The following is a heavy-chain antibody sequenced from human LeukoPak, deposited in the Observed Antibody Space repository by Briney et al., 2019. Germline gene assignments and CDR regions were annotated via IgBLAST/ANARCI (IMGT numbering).Heavy chain of an antibody. CDR1: GFTVSNNY. D-gene: IGHD3-22*01. CDR2: IYSGGNT. J-gene: IGHJ6*02. CDR3: ARDLGGYHNSGGYYYHGMDV. Sequence: GGSLRLSCAASGFTVSNNYMSWVRQAPGKGLEWVSIIYSGGNTYYADSVKGRFTISRDNSKNTLYLQMNSLRAEDTAVYYCARDLGGYHNSGGYYYHGMDVWGQGTTVTVSS. V-gene: IGHV3-66*01.